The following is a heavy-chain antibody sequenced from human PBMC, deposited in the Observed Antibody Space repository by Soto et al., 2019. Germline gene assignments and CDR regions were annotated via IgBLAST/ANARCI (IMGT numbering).Heavy chain of an antibody. Sequence: SVKVSCKASGGTFSRYAISRVRQAPGQGLEWMGGIIPVFGKANYAEKFQGRVTITADESTNTGYMELKSLTSEDTAIYYCARDGTPHDSSAYYYVYWGQGTPVTVSS. CDR2: IIPVFGKA. J-gene: IGHJ4*02. CDR3: ARDGTPHDSSAYYYVY. D-gene: IGHD3-22*01. CDR1: GGTFSRYA. V-gene: IGHV1-69*13.